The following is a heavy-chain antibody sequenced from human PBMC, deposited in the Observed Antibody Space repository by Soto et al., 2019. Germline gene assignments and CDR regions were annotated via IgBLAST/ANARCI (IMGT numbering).Heavy chain of an antibody. V-gene: IGHV4-31*03. CDR2: IYYSGST. Sequence: SETLSLTCTVSGGSIISGGYYWIWIRQHPGKGLEWIGYIYYSGSTYYNPSLKSRVTISVDTSKNQFSLKLSSVTAADTAVYYCARDFVPRMYGMDVWGQGTTVTVSS. CDR1: GGSIISGGYY. J-gene: IGHJ6*02. D-gene: IGHD2-8*01. CDR3: ARDFVPRMYGMDV.